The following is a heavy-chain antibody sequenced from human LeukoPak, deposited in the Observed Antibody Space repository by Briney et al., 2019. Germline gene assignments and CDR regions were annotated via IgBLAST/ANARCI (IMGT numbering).Heavy chain of an antibody. CDR3: VRGVSGRYLFDY. D-gene: IGHD3-16*02. Sequence: GGSLRLSCAASGFNFDDYGMSWVRQAPGKGLEWVSGINWNGGSTGYADSVKGRFTISRDNAKNSLYLQMNSLRAEDTALYYCVRGVSGRYLFDYWGQGTLVTVSS. V-gene: IGHV3-20*04. CDR2: INWNGGST. CDR1: GFNFDDYG. J-gene: IGHJ4*02.